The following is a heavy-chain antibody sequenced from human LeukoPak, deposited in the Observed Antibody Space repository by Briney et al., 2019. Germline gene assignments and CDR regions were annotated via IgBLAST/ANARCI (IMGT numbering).Heavy chain of an antibody. V-gene: IGHV4-30-4*08. Sequence: PSETLSLTCTVSGGSISSGDYYWSWIRQPPGKGLEWNGYIYYSGSTYYNPSLKSRVTISVDTSKNQFSLKLSSVTAADTAVYYCARAYDFWSGYYPYFDYWGQGTLVTVSS. CDR1: GGSISSGDYY. CDR3: ARAYDFWSGYYPYFDY. D-gene: IGHD3-3*01. CDR2: IYYSGST. J-gene: IGHJ4*02.